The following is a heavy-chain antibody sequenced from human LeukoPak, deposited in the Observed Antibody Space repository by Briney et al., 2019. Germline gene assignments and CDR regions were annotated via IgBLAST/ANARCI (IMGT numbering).Heavy chain of an antibody. CDR3: ARESRSGSYFYH. J-gene: IGHJ4*02. D-gene: IGHD1-26*01. Sequence: ASAKVSCKASGGTFSSYAISWVRQAPGQGLEWMGGIIPIFGTANYAQKFQGRVTITADESTNTAYMELSSLRSEDTAVYYCARESRSGSYFYHWGQGTLVTVSS. V-gene: IGHV1-69*01. CDR2: IIPIFGTA. CDR1: GGTFSSYA.